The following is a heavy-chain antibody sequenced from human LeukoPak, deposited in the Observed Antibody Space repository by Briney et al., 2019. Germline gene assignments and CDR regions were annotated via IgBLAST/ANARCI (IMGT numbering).Heavy chain of an antibody. CDR3: ARDRGYCANGVCHNWFDP. Sequence: SVKVSCKASGGTFSSYAISWVRQAPGQGLEWMGRIIPIFGTANYAQKFQGRVTITTDESTSTAYMELSSLRSEDTAVYYCARDRGYCANGVCHNWFDPWGQGTLVTVSS. CDR1: GGTFSSYA. D-gene: IGHD2-8*01. V-gene: IGHV1-69*05. J-gene: IGHJ5*02. CDR2: IIPIFGTA.